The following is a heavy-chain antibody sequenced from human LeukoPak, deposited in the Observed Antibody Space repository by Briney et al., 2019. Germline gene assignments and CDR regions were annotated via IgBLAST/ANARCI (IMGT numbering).Heavy chain of an antibody. D-gene: IGHD6-25*01. CDR3: AGISYSGTWPVGY. V-gene: IGHV3-23*01. CDR2: ISAGGDTT. CDR1: GFTFSSYA. Sequence: GESLRLSCAASGFTFSSYAMSWVRQAPGKGLEWVSAISAGGDTTYTADSVRGRFTISRDNSKNTLYLQMKTLTAQDTALYYCAGISYSGTWPVGYWGQGTLVTVTA. J-gene: IGHJ4*02.